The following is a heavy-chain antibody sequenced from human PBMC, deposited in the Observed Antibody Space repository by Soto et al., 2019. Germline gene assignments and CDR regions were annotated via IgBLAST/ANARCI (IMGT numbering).Heavy chain of an antibody. CDR2: INAGNGNI. V-gene: IGHV1-3*01. Sequence: GASVKVCCKASGYIYNNYAIQWVRQEHEQRLECMGWINAGNGNIKYSQKFQGRVTFTSDTPASTIYMELTSLRSEDTAVYYCARDGGTLVRGVNTFDYWGQGTQVTVS. CDR1: GYIYNNYA. J-gene: IGHJ4*02. D-gene: IGHD3-10*01. CDR3: ARDGGTLVRGVNTFDY.